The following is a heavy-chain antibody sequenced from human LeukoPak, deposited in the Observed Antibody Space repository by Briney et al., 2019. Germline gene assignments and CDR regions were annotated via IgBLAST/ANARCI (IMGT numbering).Heavy chain of an antibody. J-gene: IGHJ4*02. D-gene: IGHD4-17*01. CDR2: IRYDGSNK. V-gene: IGHV3-30*02. CDR1: GFTFRGYG. CDR3: AKDDDDYGDYDGGDY. Sequence: GGSLRLSCVGSGFTFRGYGMQWDRQPPGEGLEWVAFIRYDGSNKYYADSVKGRFTISRDNSRDTLHLQMNSLRAEDTAVYYCAKDDDDYGDYDGGDYWGQGTLVTVSS.